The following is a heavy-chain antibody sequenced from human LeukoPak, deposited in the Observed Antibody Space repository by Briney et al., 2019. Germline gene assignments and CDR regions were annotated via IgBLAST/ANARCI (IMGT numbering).Heavy chain of an antibody. CDR2: INFNSGGT. V-gene: IGHV1-2*02. CDR1: GYTFSDYY. J-gene: IGHJ4*02. CDR3: ARKSAVRKTSEFDY. D-gene: IGHD2-2*01. Sequence: DSVKVSCKASGYTFSDYYINWVRQAPGQGLEWMGWINFNSGGTKFAQKFQGRVTMTRDTSISTAYMELSSLRSDDTAVYYCARKSAVRKTSEFDYWGQGTLVTVSS.